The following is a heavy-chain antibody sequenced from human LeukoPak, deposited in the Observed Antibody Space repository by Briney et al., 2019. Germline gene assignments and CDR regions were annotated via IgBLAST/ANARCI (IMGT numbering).Heavy chain of an antibody. CDR3: AKASSGSGYWINAFDI. J-gene: IGHJ3*02. CDR2: ISGSGGST. Sequence: GGSLRLSCAASGFTFSSYAMSWVRQAPGKGLEWVSAISGSGGSTYYADSVKGRFTISRDNSKNTLYLQMNSLRAEDTAVYYCAKASSGSGYWINAFDIWGQGTMVTVSS. V-gene: IGHV3-23*01. D-gene: IGHD3-22*01. CDR1: GFTFSSYA.